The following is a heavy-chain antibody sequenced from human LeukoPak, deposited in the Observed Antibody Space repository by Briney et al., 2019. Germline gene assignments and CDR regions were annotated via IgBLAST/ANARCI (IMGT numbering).Heavy chain of an antibody. V-gene: IGHV4-4*02. CDR3: ASGISGSYYGRPFGY. D-gene: IGHD1-26*01. J-gene: IGHJ4*02. CDR1: GGSISSNNW. CDR2: IYHSGST. Sequence: SETLSLTCGVSGGSISSNNWWSWVRQPPGKGLEWIASIYHSGSTYHNPSLKSRVTISVDTSKKQFSLKLSSVTAADTAVYYCASGISGSYYGRPFGYWGQGTLVTVSS.